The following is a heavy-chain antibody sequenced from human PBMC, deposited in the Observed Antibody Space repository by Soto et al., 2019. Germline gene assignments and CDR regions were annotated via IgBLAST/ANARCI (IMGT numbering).Heavy chain of an antibody. J-gene: IGHJ6*03. CDR2: ISSSGSTI. CDR3: ARGGYDFWSGPNMKSYYYYYMDV. V-gene: IGHV3-11*01. D-gene: IGHD3-3*01. CDR1: GSTFSDYY. Sequence: QVQLVESGGGLVKPGGSLRLSCAASGSTFSDYYMSWIRQAPGKGLEWVSYISSSGSTIYYADSVKGRFTISRDNAKNSLYLQMNSLRAEDTAVYYCARGGYDFWSGPNMKSYYYYYMDVWGKGTTVTVSS.